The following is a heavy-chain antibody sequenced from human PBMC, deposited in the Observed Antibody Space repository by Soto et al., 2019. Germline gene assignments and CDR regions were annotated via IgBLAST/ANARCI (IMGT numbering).Heavy chain of an antibody. J-gene: IGHJ5*02. Sequence: EVQLVESGGGLVKPGESLRLSCAVSGLSFSAAWMKWVRQAPGKGLEWVGRIKSKGGGETTDYASPVKGRFTISRDASKNTLELHMNRLKTEDTALYYCAHQGDFFDTTLSWGQGALVTVSS. V-gene: IGHV3-15*07. D-gene: IGHD3-3*01. CDR3: AHQGDFFDTTLS. CDR2: IKSKGGGETT. CDR1: GLSFSAAW.